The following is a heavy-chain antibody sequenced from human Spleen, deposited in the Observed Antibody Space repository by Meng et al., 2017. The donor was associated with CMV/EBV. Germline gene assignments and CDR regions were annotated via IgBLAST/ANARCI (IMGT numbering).Heavy chain of an antibody. Sequence: SETLSLTCSVSGGSIKSHNFHWGWIRQPPGKGLEWIGSIYDSGSAYYNPSLKSRVIMSVDTSKNRFSLKLSSVTAADTAVYYCASFHCSSSNCYTKNYDMDVWGQGTTVTVSS. V-gene: IGHV4-39*07. CDR1: GGSIKSHNFH. CDR2: IYDSGSA. CDR3: ASFHCSSSNCYTKNYDMDV. D-gene: IGHD2-2*02. J-gene: IGHJ6*02.